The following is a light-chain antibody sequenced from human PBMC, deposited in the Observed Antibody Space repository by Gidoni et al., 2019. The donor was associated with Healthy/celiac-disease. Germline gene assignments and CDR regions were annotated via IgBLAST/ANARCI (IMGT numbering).Light chain of an antibody. CDR2: GAS. V-gene: IGKV3-15*01. J-gene: IGKJ3*01. Sequence: EIVMTQAPATLSVAPGERATLSCRASQSVSSNVAWYQQKPGQAPRLLIYGASTRATGNPARFSGSGSGTEFTLTISSLQSEDFAVYYCQQYNNWPWTFGPGTKVEIK. CDR3: QQYNNWPWT. CDR1: QSVSSN.